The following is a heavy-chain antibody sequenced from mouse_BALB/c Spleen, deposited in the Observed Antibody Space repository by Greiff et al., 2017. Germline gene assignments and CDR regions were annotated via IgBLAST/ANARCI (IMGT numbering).Heavy chain of an antibody. CDR1: GYTFTSYW. V-gene: IGHV1-7*01. J-gene: IGHJ2*01. CDR2: INPSTGYT. Sequence: QVQLKESGAELAKPGASVKMSCKASGYTFTSYWMHWVKQRPGQGLEWIGYINPSTGYTEYNQKFKDKATLTADKSSSTAYMQLSSLTSEDSAVYYCAIITTVVPDYWGQGTTLTVSS. CDR3: AIITTVVPDY. D-gene: IGHD1-1*01.